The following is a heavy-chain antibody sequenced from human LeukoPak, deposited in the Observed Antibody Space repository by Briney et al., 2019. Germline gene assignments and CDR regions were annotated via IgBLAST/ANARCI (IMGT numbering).Heavy chain of an antibody. Sequence: ASVKVSCKASGYAFTGYYMHWVRQAPGQGLEWMGWINPNSGGTDYAQKFQGRVTMTRDTSISTAYMELSRLRSDDTAVYYCARGLSAMVRDAFDIWGQGTMVTVSS. J-gene: IGHJ3*02. CDR2: INPNSGGT. CDR3: ARGLSAMVRDAFDI. D-gene: IGHD3-10*01. CDR1: GYAFTGYY. V-gene: IGHV1-2*02.